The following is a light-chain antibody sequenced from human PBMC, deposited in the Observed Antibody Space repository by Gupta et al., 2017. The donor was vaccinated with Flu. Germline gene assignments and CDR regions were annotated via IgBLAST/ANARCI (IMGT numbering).Light chain of an antibody. CDR3: ASLEDSRNEPYV. CDR2: GDN. J-gene: IGLJ1*01. V-gene: IGLV1-44*01. CDR1: GRNY. Sequence: GRNYVSWYKQQPGTAPTLVIYGDNRRPCGVPARFSASRTGPTAALTIRGVEAEDEADYYCASLEDSRNEPYVFGSGTKVTGL.